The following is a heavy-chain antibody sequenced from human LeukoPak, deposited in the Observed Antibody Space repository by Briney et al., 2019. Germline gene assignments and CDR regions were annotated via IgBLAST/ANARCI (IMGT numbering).Heavy chain of an antibody. V-gene: IGHV3-23*01. CDR1: GFTFGTYA. CDR3: VKGDGNWGHYYMDV. D-gene: IGHD7-27*01. Sequence: KPGGSLSLSCAASGFTFGTYAMSWVRQAPGKGLEWVSAISGGGSSTYYADSVKGRFATSRDNSKSMLFLQMNSLRAEDAAVYYCVKGDGNWGHYYMDVWGKGTAVTVSS. CDR2: ISGGGSST. J-gene: IGHJ6*03.